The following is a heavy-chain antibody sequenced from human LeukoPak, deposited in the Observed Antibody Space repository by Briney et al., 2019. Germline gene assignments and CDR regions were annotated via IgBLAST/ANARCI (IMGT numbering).Heavy chain of an antibody. D-gene: IGHD3-22*01. J-gene: IGHJ4*02. CDR2: ISGSGGST. Sequence: PGGSLRLSCTASGFTFSSYAMSWVRQAPGKGLEWVSTISGSGGSTYYADAVNGRFTISRNNSKNTLYLQMSRLRAAGTAVYYCAKDQDSSGYYYGYFDYWGQGTLVTVSS. CDR3: AKDQDSSGYYYGYFDY. V-gene: IGHV3-23*01. CDR1: GFTFSSYA.